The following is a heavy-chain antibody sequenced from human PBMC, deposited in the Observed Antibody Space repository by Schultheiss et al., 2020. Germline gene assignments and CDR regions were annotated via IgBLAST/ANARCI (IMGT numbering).Heavy chain of an antibody. CDR1: GFTFSNYG. J-gene: IGHJ4*02. D-gene: IGHD3-9*01. CDR2: IWYDGSNK. CDR3: ARELGYFDWLLYH. Sequence: SCAASGFTFSNYGMHWVRQAPGKGLEWVAVIWYDGSNKYYADSVKGRFTISRDNSKNTLYLHMNSLRAEDTAVYYCARELGYFDWLLYHWGQGTLVTVSS. V-gene: IGHV3-33*01.